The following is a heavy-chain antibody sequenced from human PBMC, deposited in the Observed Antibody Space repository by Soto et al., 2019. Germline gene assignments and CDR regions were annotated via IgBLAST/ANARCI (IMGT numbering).Heavy chain of an antibody. J-gene: IGHJ4*02. CDR1: GGSFSGYY. CDR2: INHSGST. Sequence: QVQLQQWGAGLLKPSETLSLTCAVYGGSFSGYYWSWIRQPPGKGLEWVGEINHSGSTSYNPSLKSRVTISVDTSKNQFSLRLSSVTAADTAVYYCRRGYAAPRAADWGQGTLVTVSS. D-gene: IGHD2-15*01. V-gene: IGHV4-34*01. CDR3: RRGYAAPRAAD.